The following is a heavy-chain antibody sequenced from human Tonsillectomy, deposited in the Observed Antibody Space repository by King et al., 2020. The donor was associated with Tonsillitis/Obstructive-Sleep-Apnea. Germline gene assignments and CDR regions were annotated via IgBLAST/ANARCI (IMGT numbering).Heavy chain of an antibody. CDR2: MYSSGTT. CDR3: ATMTYYDIRGHEFDY. D-gene: IGHD3-22*01. CDR1: GGSISSSSYY. J-gene: IGHJ4*02. V-gene: IGHV4-39*01. Sequence: HLQLQESGPGLVKPSKTLSLTCTVYGGSISSSSYYWAWIRQPPGKGLEWIGRMYSSGTTYNNPSLQSRVTMSVDTSRNQFSLKLSSVTAADTAVFYCATMTYYDIRGHEFDYWGRGTLVTVSS.